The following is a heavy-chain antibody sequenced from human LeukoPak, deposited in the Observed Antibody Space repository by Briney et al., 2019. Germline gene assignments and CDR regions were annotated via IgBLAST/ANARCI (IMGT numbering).Heavy chain of an antibody. CDR2: ISYSGST. V-gene: IGHV4-61*01. J-gene: IGHJ4*02. CDR3: ARQSGDQSSAWYFDA. CDR1: GGSVSRDNYS. D-gene: IGHD6-19*01. Sequence: SETLSLTCTVSGGSVSRDNYSWSWIRQPPGKGLEWIGYISYSGSTNYNPSLKSRVTISVDTSKNQFSLRLSSATAADTAIYYCARQSGDQSSAWYFDAWGQGTLVTVSS.